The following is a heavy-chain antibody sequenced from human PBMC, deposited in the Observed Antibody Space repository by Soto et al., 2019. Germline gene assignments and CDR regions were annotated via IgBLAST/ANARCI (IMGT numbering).Heavy chain of an antibody. Sequence: SETLSLTCTVSGGSISSGGYYWSWIRQHPGKGLEWIGYIYYRGSTYYNPSLKSRVTISVDTSKNQFSLKLSSVTAADTAVYYCARGGVVTAIIENWFDPWGQGTLVTVSS. CDR2: IYYRGST. D-gene: IGHD2-21*02. CDR3: ARGGVVTAIIENWFDP. CDR1: GGSISSGGYY. J-gene: IGHJ5*02. V-gene: IGHV4-31*03.